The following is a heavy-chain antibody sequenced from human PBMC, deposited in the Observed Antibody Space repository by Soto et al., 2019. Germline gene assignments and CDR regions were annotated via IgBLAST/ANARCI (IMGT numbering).Heavy chain of an antibody. CDR2: ISGYNGNT. CDR1: SYAFSVYR. Sequence: GASVKVSSTTSSYAFSVYRLGWVRQGPGQGLEWMGWISGYNGNTDYAQKFQGRVTMTTDTSTSTAYMELRSLRSDDTAVYYCARDLGPPNWFDSWGQGTLVTVS. D-gene: IGHD2-8*01. V-gene: IGHV1-18*01. J-gene: IGHJ5*01. CDR3: ARDLGPPNWFDS.